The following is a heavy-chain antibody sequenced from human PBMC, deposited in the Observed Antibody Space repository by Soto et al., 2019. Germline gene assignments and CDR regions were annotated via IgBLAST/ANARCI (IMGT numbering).Heavy chain of an antibody. D-gene: IGHD3-10*01. V-gene: IGHV1-8*01. CDR3: ARRGEPLWIWFGV. Sequence: SVQGPCKASGYTFTSYDINVVRQPTGQGLEWMGWMNPNSGNTGYAQKFQGRVTMTRNTSISTAYMELSSLRSEDTAVYYCARRGEPLWIWFGVWGKGTTGTVS. CDR2: MNPNSGNT. CDR1: GYTFTSYD. J-gene: IGHJ6*03.